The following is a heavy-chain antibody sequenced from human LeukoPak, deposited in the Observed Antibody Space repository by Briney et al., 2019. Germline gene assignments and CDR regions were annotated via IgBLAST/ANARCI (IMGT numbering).Heavy chain of an antibody. CDR3: AKDLARPTSPRVYALDS. V-gene: IGHV3-9*01. J-gene: IGHJ3*01. Sequence: PGGTLRLSCAGSGFTFGDYAIHWVRQAPGKGLEWICDINWRSDFIAYADSVRDRFIISRGNARNSVYLQMSSLGPEDTAFYYCAKDLARPTSPRVYALDSWGQGTVVTVSS. D-gene: IGHD3-16*01. CDR1: GFTFGDYA. CDR2: INWRSDFI.